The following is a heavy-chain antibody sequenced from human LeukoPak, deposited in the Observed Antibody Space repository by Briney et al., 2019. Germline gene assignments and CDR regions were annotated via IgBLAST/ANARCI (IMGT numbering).Heavy chain of an antibody. CDR3: ASGWYFQH. D-gene: IGHD6-19*01. CDR1: GFTFSSYA. Sequence: GGSLRLSCAASGFTFSSYAMHWVRQAPGKGLEWVAVISFDGGNKYYADSVKGRFTISRDNSKNTLNLQMNSLRAEDTAVYYCASGWYFQHWGQGTLVTVSS. J-gene: IGHJ1*01. V-gene: IGHV3-30*14. CDR2: ISFDGGNK.